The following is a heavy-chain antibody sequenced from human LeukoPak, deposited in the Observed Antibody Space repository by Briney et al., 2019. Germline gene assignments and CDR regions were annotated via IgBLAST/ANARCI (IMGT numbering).Heavy chain of an antibody. CDR1: GFTFSSYP. Sequence: PGGSLRLSCAASGFTFSSYPMSWVRQAPGKGLEWVSAISGSGGSTYYADSVKGRFTISRDNSKNTLYLQMNSLRAEDTAVYYCARDLIRFLAHYYGMDVWGQGTTVTVSS. CDR2: ISGSGGST. V-gene: IGHV3-23*01. J-gene: IGHJ6*02. D-gene: IGHD3-3*01. CDR3: ARDLIRFLAHYYGMDV.